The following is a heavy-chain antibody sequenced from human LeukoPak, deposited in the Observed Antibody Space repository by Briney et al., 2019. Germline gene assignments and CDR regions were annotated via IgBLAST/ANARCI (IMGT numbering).Heavy chain of an antibody. CDR2: ISAGGDST. V-gene: IGHV3-23*01. CDR1: GFTFSSYW. Sequence: GGSLRLSCAASGFTFSSYWMHWVRQAPGKGLVWVSGISAGGDSTYYADTVKGRFTTSRDNSKNTLYLQMNSLRAEDTAVYYCAKRDYDILTGYYHAYWGQGTLLTVSS. J-gene: IGHJ4*02. D-gene: IGHD3-9*01. CDR3: AKRDYDILTGYYHAY.